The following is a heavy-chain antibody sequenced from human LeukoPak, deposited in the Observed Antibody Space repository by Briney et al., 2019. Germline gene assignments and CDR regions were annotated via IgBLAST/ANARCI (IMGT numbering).Heavy chain of an antibody. CDR3: ARDALPHDCSSTSCYRGRDFLYFDY. D-gene: IGHD2-2*01. CDR2: VIPIFGTA. J-gene: IGHJ4*02. V-gene: IGHV1-69*13. CDR1: GGTFSSYA. Sequence: SVKVSCKASGGTFSSYAISWVRQAPGQGLEWMGGVIPIFGTANYAQKFQGRVTITADESTSTAYMELSSLRSEDTAVYYCARDALPHDCSSTSCYRGRDFLYFDYWGQGTLVTVSS.